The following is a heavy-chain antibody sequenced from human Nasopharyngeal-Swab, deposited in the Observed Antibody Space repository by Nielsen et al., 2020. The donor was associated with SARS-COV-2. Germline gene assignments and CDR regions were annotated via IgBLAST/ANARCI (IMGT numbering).Heavy chain of an antibody. J-gene: IGHJ6*02. CDR3: ARDIFSITMVQGVIHYYYGMDV. CDR2: FDPEDGET. V-gene: IGHV1-24*01. Sequence: WVRQAPGQGLEWMGGFDPEDGETIYAQKFQGRVTITADESTSTAYMELSSLRSEDTAVYYCARDIFSITMVQGVIHYYYGMDVWGQGTTVTVSS. D-gene: IGHD3-10*01.